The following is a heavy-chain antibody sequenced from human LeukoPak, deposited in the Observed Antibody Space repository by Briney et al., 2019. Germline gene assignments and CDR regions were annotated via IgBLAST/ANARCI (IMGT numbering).Heavy chain of an antibody. CDR2: INHSGST. CDR3: ARPPYSSGWYFVY. J-gene: IGHJ4*02. CDR1: GVSFSGDY. Sequence: ASETLSLTCAVYGVSFSGDYWSWSRQPPGKGLEWIWEINHSGSTNYNPSLKSRVTISVDTSKNQFSLKLSSVTAADTAVYYCARPPYSSGWYFVYWGQGTLVTVSS. D-gene: IGHD6-19*01. V-gene: IGHV4-34*01.